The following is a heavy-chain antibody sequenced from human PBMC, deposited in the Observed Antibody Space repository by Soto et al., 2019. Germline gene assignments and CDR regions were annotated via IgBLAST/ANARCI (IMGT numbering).Heavy chain of an antibody. Sequence: EVQLVESGGGLVPPGGSVRLSCAASGFIFKMYWMHWVRQSPGKGLVWISRIYNDGTYSDYADSVRGRFTISRDNVNDTRYIQMNNLRAEDSGLYYCTRGPRPISTGTGAYWGQGTQVTVSS. J-gene: IGHJ4*02. CDR3: TRGPRPISTGTGAY. CDR1: GFIFKMYW. CDR2: IYNDGTYS. D-gene: IGHD3-10*01. V-gene: IGHV3-74*01.